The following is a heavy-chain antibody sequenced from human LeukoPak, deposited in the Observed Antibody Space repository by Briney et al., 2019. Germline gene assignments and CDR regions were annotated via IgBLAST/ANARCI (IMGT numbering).Heavy chain of an antibody. J-gene: IGHJ4*02. CDR3: AREWGPYYYGSGSYYNSYFVY. Sequence: SETLSLTCAVYGGSFSVYYWSWIRQPPRKGLEWIGEINNSVSTNYNPSPKSRVTISVDTSKNQFSLKLSSVSAADTAVYYCAREWGPYYYGSGSYYNSYFVYWGQGTLVTVSS. V-gene: IGHV4-34*01. CDR1: GGSFSVYY. CDR2: INNSVST. D-gene: IGHD3-10*01.